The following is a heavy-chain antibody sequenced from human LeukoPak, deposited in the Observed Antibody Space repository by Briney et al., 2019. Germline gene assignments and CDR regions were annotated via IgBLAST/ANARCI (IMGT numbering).Heavy chain of an antibody. CDR1: GGTFSSYA. D-gene: IGHD6-13*01. Sequence: SVKVSCKASGGTFSSYAISWVRQAPGQGLEWMGGIIPIFGTANYAQKFQGRVTMTRNTSISTAYMELSSLRSEDTAVYYCARQQQLGPYYNHYMDVWGKGTTVTISS. CDR2: IIPIFGTA. J-gene: IGHJ6*03. CDR3: ARQQQLGPYYNHYMDV. V-gene: IGHV1-69*05.